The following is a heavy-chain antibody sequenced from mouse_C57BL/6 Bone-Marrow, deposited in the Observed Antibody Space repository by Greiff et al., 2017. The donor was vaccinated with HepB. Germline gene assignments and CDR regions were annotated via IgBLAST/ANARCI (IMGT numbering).Heavy chain of an antibody. Sequence: EVQLVESEGGLVQPGSSMKLSCTASGFTFSDYYMAWVRQVPEKGLEWVANINYDGSSTYYLDSLKSRFIISRDNAKNILYLQMSSLKSEDTATYYCAREDYDGRGYFDYWGQVTTLTVSS. CDR2: INYDGSST. CDR3: AREDYDGRGYFDY. J-gene: IGHJ2*01. V-gene: IGHV5-16*01. CDR1: GFTFSDYY. D-gene: IGHD2-4*01.